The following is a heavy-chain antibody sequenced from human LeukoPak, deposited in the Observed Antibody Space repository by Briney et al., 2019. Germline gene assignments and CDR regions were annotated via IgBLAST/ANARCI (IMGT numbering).Heavy chain of an antibody. CDR3: AREVRGYCSSTSCHNWFDP. Sequence: SETLSLTCAVSGGSISSGGYSWSWIRQPPGKGLEWIGYIYHSGSTYYNPSLKSRVTISVDRSKNQFSLKLSSVTAADTAVYYCAREVRGYCSSTSCHNWFDPWGQGTLVTVS. V-gene: IGHV4-30-2*01. J-gene: IGHJ5*02. CDR2: IYHSGST. CDR1: GGSISSGGYS. D-gene: IGHD2-2*01.